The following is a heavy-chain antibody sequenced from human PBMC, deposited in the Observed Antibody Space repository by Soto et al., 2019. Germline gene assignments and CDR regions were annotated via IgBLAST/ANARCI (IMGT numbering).Heavy chain of an antibody. CDR1: GGTFSSYA. Sequence: GDSVKVSCKASGGTFSSYAISWVRQAPGQGLEWMGGIIPIFGTANYAQKFQGRVTITADESTSTAYMELSSLRSEDTAVYYCALVYYYDSSGNYGLAHSWSDPPCQATFVTLFS. CDR2: IIPIFGTA. V-gene: IGHV1-69*13. D-gene: IGHD3-22*01. J-gene: IGHJ5*02. CDR3: ALVYYYDSSGNYGLAHSWSDP.